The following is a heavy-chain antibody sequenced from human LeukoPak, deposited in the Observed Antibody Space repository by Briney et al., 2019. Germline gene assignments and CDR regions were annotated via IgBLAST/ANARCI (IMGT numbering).Heavy chain of an antibody. CDR3: ARAENDFWSGYYIFDY. J-gene: IGHJ4*02. V-gene: IGHV4-59*01. CDR2: IYYSGST. Sequence: SETLSLTCTVSGGSISSYYWSWIRQPPGKGLEWIGYIYYSGSTNYNPSLKSRVTISVDTSKNQFSLKLSSVTAADTAVYYCARAENDFWSGYYIFDYWGQGTLVTASS. D-gene: IGHD3-3*01. CDR1: GGSISSYY.